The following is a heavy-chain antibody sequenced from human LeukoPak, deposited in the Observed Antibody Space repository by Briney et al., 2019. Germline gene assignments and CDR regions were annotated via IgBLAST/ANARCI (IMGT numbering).Heavy chain of an antibody. CDR2: ISDNSRDM. CDR3: AREGGAEDFDC. D-gene: IGHD2-15*01. V-gene: IGHV3-21*01. J-gene: IGHJ4*02. Sequence: GGSLRLSCAASGFTFSNYNMNWVRQAPGKGLEWVSSISDNSRDMYYAYSVKGRFTISRDNAKNSLYLQMNSLRAEDTAVYYCAREGGAEDFDCWGQGTLVTVSS. CDR1: GFTFSNYN.